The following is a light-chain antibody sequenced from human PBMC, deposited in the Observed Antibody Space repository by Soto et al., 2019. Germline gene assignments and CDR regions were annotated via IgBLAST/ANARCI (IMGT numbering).Light chain of an antibody. Sequence: IRMTQSPASFSASTGDRVTITCRASQGISSYLAWYQQKPGKAPKLLIYAASTLQSGVPSRFSGSGSGTDFTLTISCLQSEDFATYYCQQYYSYPLTFGGGTKVDIK. CDR2: AAS. V-gene: IGKV1-8*01. CDR3: QQYYSYPLT. J-gene: IGKJ4*01. CDR1: QGISSY.